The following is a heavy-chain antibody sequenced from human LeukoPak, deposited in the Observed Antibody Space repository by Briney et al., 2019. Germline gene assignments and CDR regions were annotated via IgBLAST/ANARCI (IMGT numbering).Heavy chain of an antibody. D-gene: IGHD1-26*01. CDR1: GFTFSDYG. CDR2: INWNGGST. CDR3: ARLGVGATRDAFDI. J-gene: IGHJ3*02. V-gene: IGHV3-20*04. Sequence: GRSLRLSCAASGFTFSDYGMHWVRQAPGKGLEWVSGINWNGGSTGYADSVKGRFTISRDNAKNSLYLQMNSLRAEDTALYYCARLGVGATRDAFDIWGQGTMVTVSS.